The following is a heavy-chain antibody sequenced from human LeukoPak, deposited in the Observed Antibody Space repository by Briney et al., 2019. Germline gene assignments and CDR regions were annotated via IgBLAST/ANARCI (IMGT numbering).Heavy chain of an antibody. Sequence: GGSLRLSCAASGFTFSSYGMHWVRQAPGKGLEWVAVISYDGSNKYYADSVKGRFTISRDNSKNTLYLQMNSLRAEDTAVYYCAKGARITSVYYYYGMDVWDQGTTVTVSS. CDR2: ISYDGSNK. CDR3: AKGARITSVYYYYGMDV. V-gene: IGHV3-30*18. D-gene: IGHD3-10*01. J-gene: IGHJ6*02. CDR1: GFTFSSYG.